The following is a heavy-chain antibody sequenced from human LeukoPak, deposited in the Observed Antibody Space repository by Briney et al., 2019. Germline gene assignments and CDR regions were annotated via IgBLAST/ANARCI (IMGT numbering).Heavy chain of an antibody. Sequence: GGSLRLSCVVSEFSVSDHYMSWVRQAPGKGLQWLSVIFADDLTYYEDSVKGRFTISRDRSQNTLYLQMNSLRAEDTAVYYCARGAMSTFARFDSWGQGTLVSVSS. J-gene: IGHJ4*02. CDR1: EFSVSDHY. V-gene: IGHV3-53*01. D-gene: IGHD2/OR15-2a*01. CDR3: ARGAMSTFARFDS. CDR2: IFADDLT.